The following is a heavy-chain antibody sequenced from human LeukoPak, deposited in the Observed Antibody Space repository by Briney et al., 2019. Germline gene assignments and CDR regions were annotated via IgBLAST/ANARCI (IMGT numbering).Heavy chain of an antibody. Sequence: PGGSLRLSCAASGFIFSSYGMHWVRQAPGKGLEWVALIWFDGSNEYYVDSVKGRFTISRDNSKNTLYLQMNSLRAEDTAVYYCAKDRGSGYCSSTSCSNWFDPWGQGTLVTVSS. CDR2: IWFDGSNE. V-gene: IGHV3-30*02. CDR1: GFIFSSYG. J-gene: IGHJ5*02. CDR3: AKDRGSGYCSSTSCSNWFDP. D-gene: IGHD2-2*01.